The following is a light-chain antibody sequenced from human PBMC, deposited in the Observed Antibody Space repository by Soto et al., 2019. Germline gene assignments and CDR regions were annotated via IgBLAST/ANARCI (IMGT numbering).Light chain of an antibody. V-gene: IGLV1-40*01. CDR2: DNN. CDR1: SSNIGAGYN. CDR3: QSYDTSRSGFDV. Sequence: QSVLTQPPSVSGAPGQRVSISCTGSSSNIGAGYNVHWYQQLPGTAPKLLIYDNNNRPSGVPDRFSGSKSGTSASLAITGLQAEDEADYYCQSYDTSRSGFDVFGTGTKVTVL. J-gene: IGLJ1*01.